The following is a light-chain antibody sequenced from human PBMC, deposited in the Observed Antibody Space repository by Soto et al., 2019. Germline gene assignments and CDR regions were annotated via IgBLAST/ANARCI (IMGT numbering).Light chain of an antibody. CDR2: DAS. Sequence: ILLTQSPAPLSLSPGERATPSCMASQGVSRYLAWYQQKPGKAPRLLIYDASNSATGIPARFSGRGSGTVFTRPISSLALQDFAVYYCQQRSNWSPLPFGGGTHVEIK. V-gene: IGKV3-11*01. J-gene: IGKJ4*01. CDR1: QGVSRY. CDR3: QQRSNWSPLP.